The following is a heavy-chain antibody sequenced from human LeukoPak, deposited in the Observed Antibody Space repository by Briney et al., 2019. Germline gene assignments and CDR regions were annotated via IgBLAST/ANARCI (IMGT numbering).Heavy chain of an antibody. D-gene: IGHD4-17*01. Sequence: SETPSLTCAVYCGSFSGYYWSWIRQPPRKGLEGIGEINHSGSTNYNPSLKSRVTRSVDTSKPQFSLRLSSVTAAATAVYYCARGQTSVTTCYFDYWGQGTLVTVSS. CDR3: ARGQTSVTTCYFDY. CDR1: CGSFSGYY. J-gene: IGHJ4*02. CDR2: INHSGST. V-gene: IGHV4-34*01.